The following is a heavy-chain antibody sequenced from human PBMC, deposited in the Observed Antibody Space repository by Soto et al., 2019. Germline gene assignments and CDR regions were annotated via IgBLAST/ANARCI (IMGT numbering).Heavy chain of an antibody. CDR1: GGTFSSYA. J-gene: IGHJ6*02. V-gene: IGHV1-69*13. Sequence: ASVKVSCKASGGTFSSYAISWVRQAPGQGLEWMGGIIPIFGTANYAQKFQGRVTITADESTSTAYMELSSLRSEDTAVYYCARVTEVPAADVHYYYYYGMDVWGQGTTVTVSS. CDR2: IIPIFGTA. D-gene: IGHD2-2*01. CDR3: ARVTEVPAADVHYYYYYGMDV.